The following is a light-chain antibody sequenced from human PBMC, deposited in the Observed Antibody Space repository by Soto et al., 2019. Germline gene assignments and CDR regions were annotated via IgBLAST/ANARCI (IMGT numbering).Light chain of an antibody. CDR1: SSDVGGYKY. J-gene: IGLJ1*01. V-gene: IGLV2-14*03. CDR2: DVS. Sequence: QSALTQPASLSGSPGQSITISCTGTSSDVGGYKYVSWYQQHPGKAPKLMIFDVSDRPSGVSNRFSGSKSGNTASLTISGLQAEDAADYYCSSYRGTGTTQYVFGTGTKLTVL. CDR3: SSYRGTGTTQYV.